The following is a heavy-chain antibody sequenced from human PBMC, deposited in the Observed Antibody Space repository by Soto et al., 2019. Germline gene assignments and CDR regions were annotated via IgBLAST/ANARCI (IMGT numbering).Heavy chain of an antibody. V-gene: IGHV3-74*01. D-gene: IGHD6-6*01. CDR1: GFTFSSYW. J-gene: IGHJ4*02. CDR3: AREGDIAARPFDY. CDR2: INSDGSST. Sequence: EVQLVESGGGLVQPGGSLRLSCASSGFTFSSYWMHWVRQAPGKGLVWVSRINSDGSSTSYADSVKGRFTISRDNAKNTLYLQMNSLRAEDTAVYYCAREGDIAARPFDYWGQGTLVTVSS.